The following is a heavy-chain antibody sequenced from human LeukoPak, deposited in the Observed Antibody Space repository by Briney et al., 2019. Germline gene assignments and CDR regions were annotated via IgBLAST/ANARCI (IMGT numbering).Heavy chain of an antibody. CDR2: IIPIFGTA. CDR1: GGTFSSYA. J-gene: IGHJ5*02. D-gene: IGHD6-13*01. Sequence: SVKVSCKASGGTFSSYAISWVRQAPGQGLEWMGGIIPIFGTANYAQKFQGRVTITADETTSTAYMELSSLRSEDAAVYYCARQGIAAAGTEAVSWFDPWGQGTLVTVSS. V-gene: IGHV1-69*13. CDR3: ARQGIAAAGTEAVSWFDP.